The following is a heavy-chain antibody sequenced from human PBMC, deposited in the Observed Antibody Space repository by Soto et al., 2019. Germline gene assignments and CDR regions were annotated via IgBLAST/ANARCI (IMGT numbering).Heavy chain of an antibody. D-gene: IGHD6-6*01. CDR3: ARRARPDFYYMDV. Sequence: EVQLAESGGGLAQPGGSLRLSCAASGFTLSGYAMDWVRQAPGKGREYVSGISSNGVGTYYANSVQGRFTISRDNSKNPVYLQMGSLRPEDMAVYYCARRARPDFYYMDVWGKGTTVTVSS. V-gene: IGHV3-64*01. J-gene: IGHJ6*03. CDR2: ISSNGVGT. CDR1: GFTLSGYA.